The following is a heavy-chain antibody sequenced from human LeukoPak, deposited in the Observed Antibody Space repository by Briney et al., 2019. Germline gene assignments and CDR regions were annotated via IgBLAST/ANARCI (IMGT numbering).Heavy chain of an antibody. CDR3: TSANYGPAY. D-gene: IGHD5-24*01. Sequence: GGSLRLSCAASGFTFSSAWMSWVRQAPGRGLEWVANVNQDGSGKYYVDSVKGRFTISKDNAKNSLYLQMNSLRAEDTAVYYCTSANYGPAYWGQGTLVTVSS. CDR1: GFTFSSAW. CDR2: VNQDGSGK. J-gene: IGHJ4*02. V-gene: IGHV3-7*01.